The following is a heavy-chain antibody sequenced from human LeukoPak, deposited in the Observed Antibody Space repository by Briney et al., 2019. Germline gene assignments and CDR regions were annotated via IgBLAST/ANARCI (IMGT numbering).Heavy chain of an antibody. V-gene: IGHV3-15*01. CDR2: IKSKTDGGTT. CDR1: RFTFSNAW. Sequence: GGSLRLSCAASRFTFSNAWMSWVRQAPGKGLEWVGRIKSKTDGGTTDYAAPVKGRFTISRDDSKNTLYLQMNSLKTEDTAVYYCTTRTLSIAVAGMDYFDYWGQGTLVTVSS. CDR3: TTRTLSIAVAGMDYFDY. J-gene: IGHJ4*02. D-gene: IGHD6-19*01.